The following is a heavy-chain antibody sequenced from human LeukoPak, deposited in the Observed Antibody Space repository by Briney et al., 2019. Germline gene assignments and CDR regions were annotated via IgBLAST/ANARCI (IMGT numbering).Heavy chain of an antibody. CDR3: ARDPSGSYPRGAFDI. J-gene: IGHJ3*02. D-gene: IGHD1-26*01. Sequence: SETLSLTCTVSGDSISSTRHYWGWIRQPPGKGLEWIGSIHYSGSTDYNPSLKSRVTISVDTSKNQFSLKLSSVTAADTAVYYCARDPSGSYPRGAFDIWGQGTMVTVSS. V-gene: IGHV4-39*07. CDR2: IHYSGST. CDR1: GDSISSTRHY.